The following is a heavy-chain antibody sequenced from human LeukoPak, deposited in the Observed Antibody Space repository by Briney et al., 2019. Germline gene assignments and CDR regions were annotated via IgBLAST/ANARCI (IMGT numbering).Heavy chain of an antibody. D-gene: IGHD3-22*01. CDR3: ASALGSNYYDSSGLVDY. Sequence: GGSLRLSCAASGFTFSSYSTNWIRQAPGKGLEWVSSISSSSSYIYYADSVKGRFTISRDNAKNSLYLQMNSLRAEDTAVYYCASALGSNYYDSSGLVDYWGQGTLVTVSS. CDR1: GFTFSSYS. V-gene: IGHV3-21*01. J-gene: IGHJ4*02. CDR2: ISSSSSYI.